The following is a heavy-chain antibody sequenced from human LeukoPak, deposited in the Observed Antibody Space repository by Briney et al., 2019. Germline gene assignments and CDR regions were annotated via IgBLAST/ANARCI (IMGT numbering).Heavy chain of an antibody. J-gene: IGHJ4*02. V-gene: IGHV4-39*07. CDR3: ARDVDSSWYYFDY. D-gene: IGHD6-19*01. CDR1: GGSIISSPYY. Sequence: PSETLSLTCTVSGGSIISSPYYWGWIRQPPGKGLEWIGSLYSSGSTNYNPSLKSRVTISVDTSKNQFSLKLSSVTAADTAVYYCARDVDSSWYYFDYWGQGTLVTVSS. CDR2: LYSSGST.